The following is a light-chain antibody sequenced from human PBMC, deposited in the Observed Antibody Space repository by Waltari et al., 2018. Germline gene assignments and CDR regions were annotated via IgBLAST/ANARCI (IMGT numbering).Light chain of an antibody. CDR1: QSISDW. CDR3: QQYNTYSGT. Sequence: DIQMTQSPSTLSASVGDRVTITCRASQSISDWLAWYQQKAGKTPKLLIYKASSLESGVPSRFSGSRSGTEFTLTISSLQPDDFASYYCQQYNTYSGTFGQGTKVEIK. V-gene: IGKV1-5*03. J-gene: IGKJ1*01. CDR2: KAS.